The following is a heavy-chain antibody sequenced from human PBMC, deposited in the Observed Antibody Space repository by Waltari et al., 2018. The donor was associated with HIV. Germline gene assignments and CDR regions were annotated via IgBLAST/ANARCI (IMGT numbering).Heavy chain of an antibody. Sequence: QLQLQESGPGLVKPSETLSLTCTVSGGSISSSISYWGWIRQTPGKGLEWIGCIYYRGCTYYNPSLKSRVTISVDTSKNQFSLKLSSVTAADTAVYYCARRGYYDSSGYYDYWGQGTLVTVSS. J-gene: IGHJ4*02. CDR1: GGSISSSISY. CDR2: IYYRGCT. V-gene: IGHV4-39*01. D-gene: IGHD3-22*01. CDR3: ARRGYYDSSGYYDY.